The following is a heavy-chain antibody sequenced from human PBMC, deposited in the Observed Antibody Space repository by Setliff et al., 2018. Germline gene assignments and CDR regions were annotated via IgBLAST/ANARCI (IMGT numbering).Heavy chain of an antibody. D-gene: IGHD2-2*01. CDR3: ARGEGCNDGICLYQFDF. V-gene: IGHV3-15*01. J-gene: IGHJ4*02. CDR1: GFTFSAHY. CDR2: IKSKTSGGTA. Sequence: GGSLRLSCAASGFTFSAHYMDWLRQAPGKGLEWVGRIKSKTSGGTADYAAPVKGRFTISRDDSKNTLYLQMDSLKIEDTAVYYCARGEGCNDGICLYQFDFWGQGTLVTVSS.